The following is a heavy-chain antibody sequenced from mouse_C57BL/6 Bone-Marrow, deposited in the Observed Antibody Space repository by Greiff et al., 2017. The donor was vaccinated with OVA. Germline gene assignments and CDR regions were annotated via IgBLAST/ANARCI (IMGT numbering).Heavy chain of an antibody. D-gene: IGHD1-1*01. Sequence: QVTLKESGPGILQPSQTLSLTCSFSGFSLSTFGMGVGWIRQPSGKGLEWLAHIWWDDDKYYNPALKSRLTISKDTSKNQVFLKIANVDTADTATYYCAQIGEGFTTVDLDFDYWGQGTTLTVSA. CDR3: AQIGEGFTTVDLDFDY. CDR1: GFSLSTFGMG. J-gene: IGHJ2*01. CDR2: IWWDDDK. V-gene: IGHV8-8*01.